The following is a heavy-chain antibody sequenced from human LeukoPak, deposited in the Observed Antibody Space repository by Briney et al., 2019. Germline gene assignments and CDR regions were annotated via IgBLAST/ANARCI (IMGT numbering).Heavy chain of an antibody. V-gene: IGHV3-30*18. CDR2: VSYEGKSQ. CDR1: GFTFSNYG. J-gene: IGHJ4*02. D-gene: IGHD6-13*01. CDR3: AKDGAAQISTWYDY. Sequence: HPGGSLRLSYATAGFTFSNYGMHWVRQAPGKGLEWVAVVSYEGKSQYYADSVRGRFTISRDNSKNTLYLQMNSLRGEDAAVYYCAKDGAAQISTWYDYWGQGTLVTVSS.